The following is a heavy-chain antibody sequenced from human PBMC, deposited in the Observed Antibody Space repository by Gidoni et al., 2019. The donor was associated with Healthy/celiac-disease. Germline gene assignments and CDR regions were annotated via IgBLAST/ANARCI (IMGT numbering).Heavy chain of an antibody. J-gene: IGHJ4*02. CDR1: GFTFSSYA. V-gene: IGHV3-23*01. D-gene: IGHD1-26*01. Sequence: EVQLLESGGGLVKPGGSLRLSCAASGFTFSSYAMSWVRQAPGKGLAWISAISGSGGSTYYADSVKGRFTISRDNSKNTLYLQMNSLRAEDTAVYYCAKRGGSYYYFDYWGQGTLVTVSS. CDR2: ISGSGGST. CDR3: AKRGGSYYYFDY.